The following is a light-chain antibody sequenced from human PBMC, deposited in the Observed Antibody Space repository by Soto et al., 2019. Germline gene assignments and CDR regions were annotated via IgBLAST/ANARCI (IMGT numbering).Light chain of an antibody. Sequence: DIQMTQSPSSLSASVGDRVTITCRASQGISNSLAWYQQQPGKVPKLLIYVASTLQSGVPSRFSGSGSGTDITLNISSLQPEDVATYYCQKYNSAPWTFGQGTKVEIK. CDR1: QGISNS. V-gene: IGKV1-27*01. CDR2: VAS. CDR3: QKYNSAPWT. J-gene: IGKJ1*01.